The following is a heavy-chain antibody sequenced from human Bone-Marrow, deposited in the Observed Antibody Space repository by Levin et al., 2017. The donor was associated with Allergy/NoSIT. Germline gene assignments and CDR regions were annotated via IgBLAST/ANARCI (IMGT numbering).Heavy chain of an antibody. J-gene: IGHJ5*02. V-gene: IGHV1-2*02. D-gene: IGHD3-10*01. Sequence: ASVKVSCKASGYTFTGYYMHWVRQAPGQGLEWMGWINPNSGGTNYAQKFQGRVTMTRDTSISTAYMELSRLRSDDTAVYYCARDVELFNWFDPWGQGTLVTVSS. CDR3: ARDVELFNWFDP. CDR2: INPNSGGT. CDR1: GYTFTGYY.